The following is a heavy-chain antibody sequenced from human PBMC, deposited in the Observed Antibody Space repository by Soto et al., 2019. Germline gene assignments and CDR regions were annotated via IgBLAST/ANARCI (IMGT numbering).Heavy chain of an antibody. J-gene: IGHJ4*01. CDR2: ISGSGDDT. Sequence: QLLESGGGFVQPGGSLRLSCVASGFTFSNFAMAWVRQAPGAGLEWVSAISGSGDDTFYADSMKGRFTISRDNSKDTLYLQINSLRAEDTSVYYCANPIPKTGTTFGFWGHGTLVTVSS. V-gene: IGHV3-23*01. CDR3: ANPIPKTGTTFGF. D-gene: IGHD1-1*01. CDR1: GFTFSNFA.